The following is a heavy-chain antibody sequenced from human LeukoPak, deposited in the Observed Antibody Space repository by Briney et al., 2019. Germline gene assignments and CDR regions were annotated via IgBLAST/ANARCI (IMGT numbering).Heavy chain of an antibody. CDR1: GFTFSSHA. J-gene: IGHJ4*02. Sequence: GGSLRLSCAASGFTFSSHAMSWVRQAPGKGLEWVSAINSGSYYTYYADSVQGRFTISRDNSKNTLYLQMNSLRAEDTALYYCANFVDTSMGGNDYWGQGTLVTVSS. CDR2: INSGSYYT. V-gene: IGHV3-23*05. D-gene: IGHD5-18*01. CDR3: ANFVDTSMGGNDY.